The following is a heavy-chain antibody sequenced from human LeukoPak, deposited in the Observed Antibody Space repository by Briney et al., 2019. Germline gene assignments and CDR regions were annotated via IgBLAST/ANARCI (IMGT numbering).Heavy chain of an antibody. Sequence: GRSLRLSCAASGFTFSSYGMHWVRQAPGKGLEWVAVISYDGSNKYYADSVKGRFTISRDNSKNTLYLQMNRLRAEDTAVYYCAKDREGGAINIYYFDYWGQGTLVTVSS. J-gene: IGHJ4*02. CDR3: AKDREGGAINIYYFDY. CDR1: GFTFSSYG. V-gene: IGHV3-30*18. CDR2: ISYDGSNK. D-gene: IGHD3-16*02.